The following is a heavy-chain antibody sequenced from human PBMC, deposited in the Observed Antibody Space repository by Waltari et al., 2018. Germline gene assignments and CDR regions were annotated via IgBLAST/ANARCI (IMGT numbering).Heavy chain of an antibody. D-gene: IGHD3-10*01. J-gene: IGHJ4*02. Sequence: EVQLVESRGGLVQPGGSLRLSCAASGFTFSSYWMSWVRQAPGKGREWVANRKPDGSATYYVDSVKGRFTISRDNAKKSLFLQMDSLRAEDTAVYYCARDIEEGFGSGSSDCWGQGTLVTVSS. CDR1: GFTFSSYW. CDR3: ARDIEEGFGSGSSDC. CDR2: RKPDGSAT. V-gene: IGHV3-7*01.